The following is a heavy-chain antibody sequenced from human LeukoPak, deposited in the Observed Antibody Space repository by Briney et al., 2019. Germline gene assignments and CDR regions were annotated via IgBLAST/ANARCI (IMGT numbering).Heavy chain of an antibody. Sequence: HPGGSLRLSCAASGFPFNNYAFHWVRQAPGKGLEWVAVILYDSTHKYYADSVKGRFTVSRDNYKNTLYLEMKSLRTEDTAVYYCATDFFPRIWLNYYFEDWGQGTLVTVSS. D-gene: IGHD5-18*01. CDR1: GFPFNNYA. V-gene: IGHV3-30*04. CDR2: ILYDSTHK. J-gene: IGHJ4*02. CDR3: ATDFFPRIWLNYYFED.